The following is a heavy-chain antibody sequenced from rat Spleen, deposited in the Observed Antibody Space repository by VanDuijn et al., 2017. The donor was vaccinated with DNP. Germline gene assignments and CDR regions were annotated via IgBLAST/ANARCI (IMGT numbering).Heavy chain of an antibody. J-gene: IGHJ2*01. D-gene: IGHD1-11*01. CDR3: TTRGNYGGYDY. V-gene: IGHV5-20*01. CDR2: ISYDGRT. CDR1: GFTFNNYY. Sequence: EVQLVESGGGLVQPGRSLKLSCAASGFTFNNYYMAWVRQAPTKGLEWVADISYDGRTYSGDSVTGRFTISRDFAKSTLYLQMDSLRSEDSATYYCTTRGNYGGYDYWGQGVMVTVSS.